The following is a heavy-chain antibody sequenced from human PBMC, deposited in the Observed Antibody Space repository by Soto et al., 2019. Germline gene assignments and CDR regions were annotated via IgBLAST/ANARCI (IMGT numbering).Heavy chain of an antibody. CDR3: AKDQRFGYSYGQGYGMDV. Sequence: EVQLLESGGGLVQPGGSLRLSCAASGFTFSSYAMSWVRQAPGKGLEWVSAISGSGGSTYYADSVKGRFTISRDNSKNTLYLQMNRLRAEDTAVYYCAKDQRFGYSYGQGYGMDVWGQGTTVTVSS. D-gene: IGHD5-18*01. J-gene: IGHJ6*02. V-gene: IGHV3-23*01. CDR1: GFTFSSYA. CDR2: ISGSGGST.